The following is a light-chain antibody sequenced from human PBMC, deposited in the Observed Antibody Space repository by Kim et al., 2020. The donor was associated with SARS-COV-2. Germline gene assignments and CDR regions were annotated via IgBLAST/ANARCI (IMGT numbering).Light chain of an antibody. J-gene: IGKJ5*01. CDR2: DAT. CDR1: QTINNK. V-gene: IGKV3-15*01. CDR3: QQSNNWPPLT. Sequence: SPGERATLSCRASQTINNKLVWYQQKPGQAPRLLIYDATTRATGIPARFIGSGSETDFTLTINSLQSEDFAVYYCQQSNNWPPLTFGQGTRLEIK.